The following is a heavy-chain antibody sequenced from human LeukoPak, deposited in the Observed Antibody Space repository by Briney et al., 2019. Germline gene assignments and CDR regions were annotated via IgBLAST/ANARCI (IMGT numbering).Heavy chain of an antibody. Sequence: GESLKISCKGSGNSFTSYWIGGVRQMPGEGLEWMGIIYPGDSDTRYSPSFQGQVTISAAESISTAYLQWSSLKASDTAMYYCARSGSQRTYYDILTGYYRIEPFDYWGQGTLVTVSS. D-gene: IGHD3-9*01. CDR2: IYPGDSDT. V-gene: IGHV5-51*01. CDR3: ARSGSQRTYYDILTGYYRIEPFDY. J-gene: IGHJ4*02. CDR1: GNSFTSYW.